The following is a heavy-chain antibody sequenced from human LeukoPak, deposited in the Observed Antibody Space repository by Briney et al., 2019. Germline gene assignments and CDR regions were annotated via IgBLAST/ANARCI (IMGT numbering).Heavy chain of an antibody. CDR1: GYSFTTYW. D-gene: IGHD3-10*01. V-gene: IGHV5-51*01. Sequence: GESLKTSCKGSGYSFTTYWIAWVRQMPGKGMEWMGIIYPGDPDTRYNPSFQGQVTISADKSISTAYLQWSSLKASDTAMYYCARAEALFYGSGRCFDYWGQGTLVTVSS. J-gene: IGHJ4*02. CDR3: ARAEALFYGSGRCFDY. CDR2: IYPGDPDT.